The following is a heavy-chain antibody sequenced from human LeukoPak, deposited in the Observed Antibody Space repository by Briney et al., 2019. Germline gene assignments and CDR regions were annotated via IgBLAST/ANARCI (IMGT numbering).Heavy chain of an antibody. D-gene: IGHD5-18*01. Sequence: GASVKVSCKASGYTFTDYYMHWVRQAPGQGLEWMGWINPNSGVTNYAQKFQGRVTMTRDTSVSTAYMELGRLRSDDTALYYCARVEVSGYFFNFDYWGQGTLVTVSS. CDR2: INPNSGVT. J-gene: IGHJ4*02. CDR3: ARVEVSGYFFNFDY. V-gene: IGHV1-2*02. CDR1: GYTFTDYY.